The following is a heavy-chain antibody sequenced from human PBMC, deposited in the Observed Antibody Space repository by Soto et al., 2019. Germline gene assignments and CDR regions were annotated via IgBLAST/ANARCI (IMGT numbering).Heavy chain of an antibody. D-gene: IGHD3-9*01. CDR3: VRDEAHYDILTGSSLGRAFDI. CDR2: IYHTGRT. CDR1: NTSISSSNW. J-gene: IGHJ3*02. V-gene: IGHV4-4*02. Sequence: QVQLQESGPSLVKPSGTLSLTCVITNTSISSSNWWSWVRQAPGKGLEWIVEIYHTGRTNYAPSLKSRVSMSIDKSNTRFSLRLTSLTAADTAVYYCVRDEAHYDILTGSSLGRAFDIWGQGTMVTVSS.